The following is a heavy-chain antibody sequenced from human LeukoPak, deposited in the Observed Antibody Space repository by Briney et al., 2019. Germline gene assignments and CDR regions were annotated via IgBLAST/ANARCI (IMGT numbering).Heavy chain of an antibody. V-gene: IGHV3-48*01. Sequence: PGGSLRLSCAASGFTFSSYSMNWVRQAPGKGLEWVSYISSSSSTIYYADSVKGRFTISRDNSKNTLYLQMNSLRAEDTAVYYCAKDRDTYNYGSGSYGPGFDYWGQGTLVTVSS. CDR3: AKDRDTYNYGSGSYGPGFDY. CDR2: ISSSSSTI. CDR1: GFTFSSYS. D-gene: IGHD3-10*01. J-gene: IGHJ4*02.